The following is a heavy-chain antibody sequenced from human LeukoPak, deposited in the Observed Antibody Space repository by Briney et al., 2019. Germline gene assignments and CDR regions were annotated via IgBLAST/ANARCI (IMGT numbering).Heavy chain of an antibody. CDR1: GFTFRSYA. D-gene: IGHD1-26*01. CDR2: INGGGSRT. Sequence: GGSLRLSCAASGFTFRSYAMSWVRQAPGKGLEWVSAINGGGSRTYYADSVKGRLTISRDNSKNTLYLQMNSLRAEDTAIYYCAKDRGSIVGATLSWGQGTMVTVSS. CDR3: AKDRGSIVGATLS. J-gene: IGHJ3*01. V-gene: IGHV3-23*01.